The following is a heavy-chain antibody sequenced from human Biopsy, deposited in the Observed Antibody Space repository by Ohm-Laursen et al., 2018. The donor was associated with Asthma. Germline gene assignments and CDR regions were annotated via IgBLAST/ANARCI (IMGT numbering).Heavy chain of an antibody. J-gene: IGHJ4*02. Sequence: SDTLSLTCTVSGGSMSSSSYYWGWIRQPPGKGLEWMGSISYTGSAYHNPSLKSRVTMSVDTSKNQFSLNLSSVTAADTAVYYCARWGSFGFDYWGQGTLVTVSS. CDR3: ARWGSFGFDY. CDR2: ISYTGSA. D-gene: IGHD7-27*01. V-gene: IGHV4-39*07. CDR1: GGSMSSSSYY.